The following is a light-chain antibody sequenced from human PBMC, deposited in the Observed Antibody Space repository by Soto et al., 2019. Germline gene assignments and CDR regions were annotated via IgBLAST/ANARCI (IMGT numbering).Light chain of an antibody. V-gene: IGLV2-18*01. CDR1: SSDVGSYNR. CDR3: SLYISGSTYV. CDR2: EVN. J-gene: IGLJ1*01. Sequence: QSVLTQPPSVSGSPGQSVTISCTGTSSDVGSYNRLSWYQQPPGTAPKLIMYEVNTRPSGVPDRFSGSKSGSTASLTISGLQADDDADYYCSLYISGSTYVFGTGTKLTVL.